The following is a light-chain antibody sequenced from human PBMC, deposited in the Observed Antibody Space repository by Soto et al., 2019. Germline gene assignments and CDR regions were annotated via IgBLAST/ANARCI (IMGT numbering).Light chain of an antibody. CDR3: MQATQLRT. CDR1: QSLVASDGNMY. CDR2: KVS. V-gene: IGKV2-24*01. J-gene: IGKJ5*01. Sequence: EIVMTQTPLFLPVTLGQPASISCKSSQSLVASDGNMYLNWLHQRPGQPPRLLIYKVSKRFSGVPDRLSGSGAGTDFTLHISRVEAEDVGIYFCMQATQLRTFGQGTRLE.